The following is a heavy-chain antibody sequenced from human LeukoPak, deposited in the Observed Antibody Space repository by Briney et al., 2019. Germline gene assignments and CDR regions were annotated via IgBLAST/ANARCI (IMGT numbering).Heavy chain of an antibody. J-gene: IGHJ3*02. CDR1: GFRFSDYY. V-gene: IGHV3-11*04. CDR2: IRSSGSTK. D-gene: IGHD3-22*01. CDR3: ARDATMIVVTGNFDI. Sequence: GGSLRLSCAASGFRFSDYYMIWIRQAPGKGLEWVSYIRSSGSTKYYADSVKGRFTISRDNARNSLFLQMNRLRAEDPAVYYCARDATMIVVTGNFDIWGQGTLLTVSS.